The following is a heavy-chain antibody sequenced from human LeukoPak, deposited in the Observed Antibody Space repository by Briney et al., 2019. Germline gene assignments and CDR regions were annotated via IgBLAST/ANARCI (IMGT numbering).Heavy chain of an antibody. CDR1: GGTFSSYT. J-gene: IGHJ5*02. D-gene: IGHD2-2*01. Sequence: SVTVSCKASGGTFSSYTISWVRQAPGQGLEWMGRIIPILGIANYAQKFQGRVTITADKSTSTAYMELSSLRSEDTAVYYCARSDDIVVVPAATRYNWFDPWGQGTLVTVSS. CDR2: IIPILGIA. V-gene: IGHV1-69*02. CDR3: ARSDDIVVVPAATRYNWFDP.